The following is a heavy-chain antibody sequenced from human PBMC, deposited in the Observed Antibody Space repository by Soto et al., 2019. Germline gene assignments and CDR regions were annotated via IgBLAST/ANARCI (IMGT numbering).Heavy chain of an antibody. CDR3: ARVGYSYGTGDYYYYGMDV. CDR2: INPNSGGT. Sequence: ASVKVSCKASGYTFTSYGISWVRQAPGQGLEWMGWINPNSGGTNYAQKFQGWVTMTRDTSISTAYMELSRLRSDDTAVYYCARVGYSYGTGDYYYYGMDVWGQGTTVTVSS. CDR1: GYTFTSYG. D-gene: IGHD5-18*01. V-gene: IGHV1-2*04. J-gene: IGHJ6*02.